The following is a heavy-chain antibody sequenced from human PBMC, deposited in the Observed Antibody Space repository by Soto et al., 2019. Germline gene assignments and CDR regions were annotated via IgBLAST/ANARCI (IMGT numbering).Heavy chain of an antibody. Sequence: GGSLRLSCAASGFTFSSYSMSWVRQAPGKGLEWVSSISSSSSYIYYADSVKGRFTISRDNAKNSLYLQMNSLRAEDTAVYYCARDPFAVVRNYWGQGTLVTVSS. CDR1: GFTFSSYS. CDR2: ISSSSSYI. D-gene: IGHD3-3*01. J-gene: IGHJ4*02. CDR3: ARDPFAVVRNY. V-gene: IGHV3-21*01.